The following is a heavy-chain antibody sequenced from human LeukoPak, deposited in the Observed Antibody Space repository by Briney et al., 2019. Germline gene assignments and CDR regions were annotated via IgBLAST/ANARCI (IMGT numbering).Heavy chain of an antibody. D-gene: IGHD3-10*01. CDR2: INPNSGGT. CDR1: GYTFTNFG. J-gene: IGHJ6*02. V-gene: IGHV1-2*04. Sequence: ASVKVSCKASGYTFTNFGISWVRQAPGQGLEWMGWINPNSGGTNYAQKFQGWVTMTRDTSISTAYMELSRLRSDDTAVYYCARDSWPGDYYYGMDVWGQGTTVTVSS. CDR3: ARDSWPGDYYYGMDV.